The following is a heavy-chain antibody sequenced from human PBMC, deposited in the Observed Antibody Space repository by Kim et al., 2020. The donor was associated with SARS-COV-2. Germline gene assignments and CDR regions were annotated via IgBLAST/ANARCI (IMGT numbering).Heavy chain of an antibody. D-gene: IGHD3-3*01. CDR3: AKDRLRFLEWLQHPFDY. V-gene: IGHV3-9*01. CDR1: GFTFDDYA. Sequence: GGSLRLSCAASGFTFDDYAMHWVRQAPGKGLEWVSGISWNSGSIGYADSVKGRFTISRDNAKNSLYLQMNSLRAEDTALYYCAKDRLRFLEWLQHPFDYWGQGTLVTSPQ. J-gene: IGHJ4*02. CDR2: ISWNSGSI.